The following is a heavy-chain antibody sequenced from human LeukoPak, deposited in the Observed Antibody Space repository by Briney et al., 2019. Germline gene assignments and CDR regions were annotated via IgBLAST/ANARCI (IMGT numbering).Heavy chain of an antibody. CDR1: GGSISSSSYY. Sequence: PSETLSLTCTVSGGSISSSSYYWGWLRQPPGKGLEWIGSIYYSGSTYYNPSLKSRVTISVDTSKNQFSLKLSSVTAADTAVYYCARTFNVLLWFGESQKFFDYWGQGTLVTVSS. CDR2: IYYSGST. V-gene: IGHV4-39*01. J-gene: IGHJ4*02. CDR3: ARTFNVLLWFGESQKFFDY. D-gene: IGHD3-10*01.